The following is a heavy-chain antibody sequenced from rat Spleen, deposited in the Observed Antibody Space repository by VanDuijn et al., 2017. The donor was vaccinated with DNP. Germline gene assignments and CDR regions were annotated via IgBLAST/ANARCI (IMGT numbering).Heavy chain of an antibody. CDR3: ARLPPATGAFDY. D-gene: IGHD4-1*01. Sequence: EVQLVGSGGGLGQPGRSLKLSCPASGFTFSDYAMAWVRQAPKKGLEWVATITSDGSRTYYRDSVKGRFTISRDHAESTLFLQMDSLRSEDTATYYCARLPPATGAFDYWGQGVMVTVSS. CDR2: ITSDGSRT. J-gene: IGHJ2*01. CDR1: GFTFSDYA. V-gene: IGHV5-17*01.